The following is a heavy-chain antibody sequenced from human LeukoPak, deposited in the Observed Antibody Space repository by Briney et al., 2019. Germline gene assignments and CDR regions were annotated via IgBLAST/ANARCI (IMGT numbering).Heavy chain of an antibody. CDR3: AKENGAAVISHFDY. CDR2: ISGSGIST. J-gene: IGHJ4*02. Sequence: GGSLRLSCAASEFSFSNYAMSWVRQAPGKGLEWVSGISGSGISTYYADSVKGRFTISRDNSKNTLYLQMNSLRAEDTTVYFCAKENGAAVISHFDYWGQGTLVTVS. V-gene: IGHV3-23*01. D-gene: IGHD2-21*01. CDR1: EFSFSNYA.